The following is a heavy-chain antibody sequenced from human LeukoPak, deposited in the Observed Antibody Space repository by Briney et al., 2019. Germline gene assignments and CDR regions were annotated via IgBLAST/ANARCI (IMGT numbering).Heavy chain of an antibody. CDR1: GGSISSYY. D-gene: IGHD6-19*01. CDR2: IYYSGST. CDR3: AREVDSSGWYRLNWYFDL. Sequence: SETLSLTCTVSGGSISSYYWSWIRQPPGKGLEWIGYIYYSGSTNYNPSLKSRVTISVDTSKNQFSLKLSSVTAADTAVYYCAREVDSSGWYRLNWYFDLWGRGTLVTVSS. V-gene: IGHV4-59*01. J-gene: IGHJ2*01.